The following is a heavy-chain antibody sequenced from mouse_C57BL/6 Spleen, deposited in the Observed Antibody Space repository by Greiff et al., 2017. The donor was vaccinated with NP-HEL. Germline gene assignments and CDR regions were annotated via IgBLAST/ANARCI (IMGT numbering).Heavy chain of an antibody. D-gene: IGHD2-4*01. CDR3: AREGETTMITTGGFAY. CDR2: IYPGDGDT. J-gene: IGHJ3*01. CDR1: GYAFSSSW. Sequence: QVQLQQSGPELVKPGASVKISCKASGYAFSSSWMNWVKQRPGKGLEWIGRIYPGDGDTNYNGKFKGKATLTADKSSSTAYMQLSSLTSEDSAVYFCAREGETTMITTGGFAYWGQGTLVTVSA. V-gene: IGHV1-82*01.